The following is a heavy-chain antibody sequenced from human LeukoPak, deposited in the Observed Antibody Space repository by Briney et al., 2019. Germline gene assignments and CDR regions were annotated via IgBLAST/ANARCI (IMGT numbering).Heavy chain of an antibody. D-gene: IGHD3-22*01. CDR1: GYSFTSYD. Sequence: GASVKVSCKASGYSFTSYDINWVRQATGQGPEWMGWMNPNSGNTGYAQKFQGRVTMTRNTSVSTAYMELRSLRSDDTAVYYCARTYYYDSSGYYNYWGQGTLVTVSS. CDR2: MNPNSGNT. CDR3: ARTYYYDSSGYYNY. V-gene: IGHV1-8*01. J-gene: IGHJ4*02.